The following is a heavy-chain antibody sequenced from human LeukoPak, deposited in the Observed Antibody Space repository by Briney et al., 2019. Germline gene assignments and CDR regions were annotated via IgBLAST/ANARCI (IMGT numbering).Heavy chain of an antibody. CDR1: GFSFSSYS. Sequence: GGSLRLSCAASGFSFSSYSMNWVRQAPGKGLEWVSYISSSSSYKYYADSVKGRFTISRDNAKNSLYLQMNSLRAEDTAVFYCARVYGSRAGPFDIWGQGTMVTVSS. CDR3: ARVYGSRAGPFDI. V-gene: IGHV3-21*01. J-gene: IGHJ3*02. D-gene: IGHD6-13*01. CDR2: ISSSSSYK.